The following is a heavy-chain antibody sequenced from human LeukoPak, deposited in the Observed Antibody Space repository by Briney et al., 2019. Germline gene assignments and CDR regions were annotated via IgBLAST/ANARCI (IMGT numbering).Heavy chain of an antibody. CDR3: ARGTPYYDFWSGYGYYFDY. V-gene: IGHV4-34*01. Sequence: SETLSLTCAVYGGSFSGYYWSWLRQPPGEGLEWIGEINHSGSTNYNPSLKSRVTISVDTSKKQFSLKLSSVTAADTAVYYCARGTPYYDFWSGYGYYFDYWGQGTLVTVSS. CDR1: GGSFSGYY. D-gene: IGHD3-3*01. J-gene: IGHJ4*02. CDR2: INHSGST.